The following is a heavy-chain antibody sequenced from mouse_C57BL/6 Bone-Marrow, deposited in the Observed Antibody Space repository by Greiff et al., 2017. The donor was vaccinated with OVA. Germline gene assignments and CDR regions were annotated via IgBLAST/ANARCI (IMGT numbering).Heavy chain of an antibody. CDR1: GFTFSDYG. Sequence: DVKLVESGGGLVKPGGSLKLSCAASGFTFSDYGMHWVRQAPEKGLEWVAYISSGSSTIYYADTVKGRFTISRDNAKNTLFLQMTSLRSEDTAMYYCARINYWDFDGWGTGTTVTVSS. J-gene: IGHJ1*03. V-gene: IGHV5-17*01. CDR3: ARINYWDFDG. CDR2: ISSGSSTI.